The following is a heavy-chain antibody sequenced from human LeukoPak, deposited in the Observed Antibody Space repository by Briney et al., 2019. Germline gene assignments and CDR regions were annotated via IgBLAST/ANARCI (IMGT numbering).Heavy chain of an antibody. CDR1: GYTFTSYA. V-gene: IGHV1-3*01. D-gene: IGHD6-19*01. Sequence: ASVKVSCKAYGYTFTSYAMHWVRQAPGQRLEWMGWINAGNGNTKYSQKFQGGVTITRDTSASTAYMELSSLRSEDTAVYYCARSASSGWYVGMDVWGQGTTVTVSS. CDR3: ARSASSGWYVGMDV. CDR2: INAGNGNT. J-gene: IGHJ6*02.